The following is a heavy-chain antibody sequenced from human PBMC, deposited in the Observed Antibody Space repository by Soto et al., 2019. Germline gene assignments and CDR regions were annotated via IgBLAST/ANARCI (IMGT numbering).Heavy chain of an antibody. Sequence: GGSLRLSCEASGFMFGVYWMSWVRQAPGKGLEWVGFIRSKAYGGTTEYAASVKGRFTISRDDSKSIAYLQMNSLKTEDTAVYYCTRVGCSSTSCYDYWGQGTLVTVSS. CDR1: GFMFGVYW. CDR3: TRVGCSSTSCYDY. J-gene: IGHJ4*01. V-gene: IGHV3-49*04. CDR2: IRSKAYGGTT. D-gene: IGHD2-2*01.